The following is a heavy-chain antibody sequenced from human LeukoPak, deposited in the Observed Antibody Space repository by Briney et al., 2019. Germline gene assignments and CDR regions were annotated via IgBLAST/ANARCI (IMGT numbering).Heavy chain of an antibody. CDR3: ARGAGYYSASLGDYYYYMDV. CDR1: GGTFSSYT. CDR2: IIPILGIA. J-gene: IGHJ6*03. D-gene: IGHD3-3*01. V-gene: IGHV1-69*02. Sequence: SVKVSCKASGGTFSSYTVSWVRQAPGQGLEWMGRIIPILGIANYAQKFQGRVTITADKSTSTAYMELSSLRSVDTAVYYCARGAGYYSASLGDYYYYMDVWGKGTTVTVSS.